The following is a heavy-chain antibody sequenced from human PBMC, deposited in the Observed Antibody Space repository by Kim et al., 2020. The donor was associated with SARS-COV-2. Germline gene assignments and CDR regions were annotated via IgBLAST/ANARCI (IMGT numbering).Heavy chain of an antibody. Sequence: AQKFQERVTITRDRSTSTAYMELSSLRSEDTAVYYCAAEGQYSSSSSLDYWGQGTLVTVSS. CDR3: AAEGQYSSSSSLDY. V-gene: IGHV1-58*01. D-gene: IGHD6-6*01. J-gene: IGHJ4*02.